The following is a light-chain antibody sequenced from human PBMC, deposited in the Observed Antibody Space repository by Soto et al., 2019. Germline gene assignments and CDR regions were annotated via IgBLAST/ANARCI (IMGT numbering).Light chain of an antibody. Sequence: QSALTQPASVSGSPGQSITISCTGTSSDVGSYNLVSWYQQHPGKAPKLIISEVNKRPSGVSSRFSGSKSGYTASLTISGLQAEDEADYYCCSYAGSSTVVVFGGGTKLTVL. CDR3: CSYAGSSTVVV. CDR1: SSDVGSYNL. V-gene: IGLV2-23*02. J-gene: IGLJ2*01. CDR2: EVN.